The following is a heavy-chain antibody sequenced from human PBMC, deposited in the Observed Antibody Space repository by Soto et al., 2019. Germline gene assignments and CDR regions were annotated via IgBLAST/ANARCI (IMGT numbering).Heavy chain of an antibody. CDR3: ARGGRYDILTGSQSSPFDY. Sequence: PSETLSLTCTVSGGSISSYYWSWIRQPPGKGLEWIGYIYYGGSTNYNPSLKSRATISVDTSKNQFSLKLSSVTAADTAVYYCARGGRYDILTGSQSSPFDYWGQGTLVTVSS. V-gene: IGHV4-59*01. CDR2: IYYGGST. J-gene: IGHJ4*02. D-gene: IGHD3-9*01. CDR1: GGSISSYY.